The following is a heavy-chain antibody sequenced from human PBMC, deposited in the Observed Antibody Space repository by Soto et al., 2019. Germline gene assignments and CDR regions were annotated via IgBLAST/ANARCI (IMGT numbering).Heavy chain of an antibody. Sequence: QLQLQESGPGLAKPSETLSLICTVSGGSISSTSYYWGWIRQPPGKGLEWIGNVYCSGSTSCNSSLKSRVTISVDASKNQFSLKLSSVTAADTALYYCARLTVSRGFAYWGQGTLVSVSS. V-gene: IGHV4-39*01. CDR2: VYCSGST. J-gene: IGHJ4*02. CDR3: ARLTVSRGFAY. D-gene: IGHD4-17*01. CDR1: GGSISSTSYY.